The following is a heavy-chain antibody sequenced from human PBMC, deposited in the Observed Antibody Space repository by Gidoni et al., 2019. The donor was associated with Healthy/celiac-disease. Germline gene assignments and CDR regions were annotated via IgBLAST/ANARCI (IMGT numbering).Heavy chain of an antibody. CDR3: ARDQVGSSMYYYYGMDV. CDR1: GGSISSSNW. D-gene: IGHD1-26*01. V-gene: IGHV4-4*02. Sequence: QVQLQESGPGLVKPSGTLSLTCAVSGGSISSSNWWSWVRQPPGKGLEWIGEIYHSGSTNYNPSLKSRVTISVDKSKNQFSLKLSSVTAADTAVYYCARDQVGSSMYYYYGMDVWGQGTTVTVSS. CDR2: IYHSGST. J-gene: IGHJ6*02.